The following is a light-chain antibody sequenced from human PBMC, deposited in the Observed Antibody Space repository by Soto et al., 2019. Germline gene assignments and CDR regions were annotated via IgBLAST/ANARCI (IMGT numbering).Light chain of an antibody. J-gene: IGLJ1*01. CDR1: SYDVGRYNY. CDR3: TSPTPGSLYV. V-gene: IGLV2-14*01. CDR2: MVS. Sequence: QSALTQPASVSGSPGQSITISCTGSSYDVGRYNYVSWYQQYPGRVPKLLIYMVSNRPSGVSNRFSGSKSGNTASLTISGLQAEDEADYFCTSPTPGSLYVFGTGTKVTVL.